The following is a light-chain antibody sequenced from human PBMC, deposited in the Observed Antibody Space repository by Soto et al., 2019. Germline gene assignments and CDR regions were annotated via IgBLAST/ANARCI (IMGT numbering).Light chain of an antibody. J-gene: IGLJ1*01. CDR3: SSYTSSSTYV. CDR2: EVS. CDR1: SSDVGGYNY. Sequence: LTQPASVSVSPGQSITISCTGTSSDVGGYNYVSWYQQHPGKAPKLMIYEVSNRPSGVSNRFSGSKSANTASLTISGLQAEDEADYYCSSYTSSSTYVFGTGTKVTVL. V-gene: IGLV2-14*01.